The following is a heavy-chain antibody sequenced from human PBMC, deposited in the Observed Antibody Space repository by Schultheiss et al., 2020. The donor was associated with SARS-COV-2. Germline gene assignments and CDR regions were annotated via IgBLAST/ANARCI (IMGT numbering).Heavy chain of an antibody. CDR3: ARGRSALLWFRELPYYYGMDV. CDR1: GGSIINNW. D-gene: IGHD3-10*01. CDR2: INHSGST. Sequence: SETLSLTCTVSGGSIINNWWSWVRQPPGKGLEWIGEINHSGSTNYNPSLKSRVTISVDTSKNQFSLKLSSVTAADTAVYYCARGRSALLWFRELPYYYGMDVWGQGTTVTVSS. J-gene: IGHJ6*02. V-gene: IGHV4-4*02.